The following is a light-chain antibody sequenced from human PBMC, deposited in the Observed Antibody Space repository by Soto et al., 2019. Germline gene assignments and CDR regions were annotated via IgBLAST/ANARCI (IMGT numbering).Light chain of an antibody. CDR1: QCVXNK. Sequence: DMVLTQSPATLSVSPGERATLSCRASQCVXNKFDRCKQKPGQAPRLLISGASTRATGIPARFSGSGSGTEFSLTISSLQSEDVAVYYCQEYNHWHPVTFGGGTKVDIK. J-gene: IGKJ4*01. CDR3: QEYNHWHPVT. CDR2: GAS. V-gene: IGKV3-15*01.